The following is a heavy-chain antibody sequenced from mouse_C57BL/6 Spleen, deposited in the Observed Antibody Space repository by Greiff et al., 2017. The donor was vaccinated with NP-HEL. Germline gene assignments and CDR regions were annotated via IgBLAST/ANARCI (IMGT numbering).Heavy chain of an antibody. CDR2: IHPNSGST. CDR1: GYTFTSYW. CDR3: ARTFAY. Sequence: VQLQESGAELVKPGASVKLSCKASGYTFTSYWMHWVKQRPGQGLEWIGMIHPNSGSTNYNEKFKNKATLTVDKSSSTAYMQLSSLTSEDSAVYYCARTFAYWGQGTLVTVSA. J-gene: IGHJ3*01. V-gene: IGHV1-64*01.